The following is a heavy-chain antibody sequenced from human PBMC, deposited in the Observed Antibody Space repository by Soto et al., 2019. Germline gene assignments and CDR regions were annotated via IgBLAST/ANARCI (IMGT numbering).Heavy chain of an antibody. CDR1: GFTFSTYG. J-gene: IGHJ4*02. CDR2: ISYDGNNK. CDR3: AKDSYGFWSGRNYFDY. V-gene: IGHV3-30*18. D-gene: IGHD3-3*01. Sequence: GGSLRLSCAASGFTFSTYGMHWVRQAPGKGLEWVAVISYDGNNKYYADSVKGRFTISRDNSKNTLYLQMNSLRAEDTAMYYCAKDSYGFWSGRNYFDYWGQGTLVTVSS.